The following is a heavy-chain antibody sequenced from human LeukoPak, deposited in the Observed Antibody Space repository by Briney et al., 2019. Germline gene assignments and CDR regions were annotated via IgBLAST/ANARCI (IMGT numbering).Heavy chain of an antibody. CDR2: IIPIFGTA. V-gene: IGHV1-69*05. CDR1: GGTFSSYA. D-gene: IGHD6-19*01. Sequence: ASVKVSCKASGGTFSSYAISWVRQAPGQGLEWMGGIIPIFGTANYAQKLQGRVTMTTDTSTSTAYMELRSLRSDDTAVYYCARGEQWLVHYDYWGQGTLVTVSS. J-gene: IGHJ4*02. CDR3: ARGEQWLVHYDY.